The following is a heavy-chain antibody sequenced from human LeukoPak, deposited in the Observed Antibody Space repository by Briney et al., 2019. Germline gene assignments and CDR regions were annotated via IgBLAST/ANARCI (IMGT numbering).Heavy chain of an antibody. CDR2: IGGRDGST. J-gene: IGHJ5*02. Sequence: SGGSLRLSCAASGFTFSSYGMSWVRQAPGKGLEWVSAIGGRDGSTYYADSVKGRFTISRDNSKSTLYVQMNSLRAEDTAVYYCASKAGMYSSSWPNNWFDPWGQGTLVTVSS. CDR3: ASKAGMYSSSWPNNWFDP. D-gene: IGHD6-13*01. CDR1: GFTFSSYG. V-gene: IGHV3-23*01.